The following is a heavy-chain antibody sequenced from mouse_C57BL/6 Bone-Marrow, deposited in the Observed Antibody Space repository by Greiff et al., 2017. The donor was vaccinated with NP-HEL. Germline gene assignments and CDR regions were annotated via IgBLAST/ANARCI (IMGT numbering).Heavy chain of an antibody. CDR3: AREREDYYYYAMDY. CDR1: GFSLTSYG. CDR2: IWSGGST. J-gene: IGHJ4*01. V-gene: IGHV2-2*01. D-gene: IGHD2-13*01. Sequence: VQLQESGPGLVQPSQCLSITCTVSGFSLTSYGVHWVRQSPGKGLEWLGVIWSGGSTDYNAAFISRLSISKDNSKSQVFFKMNSLQADDTAIYYCAREREDYYYYAMDYWGQGTSVTVSS.